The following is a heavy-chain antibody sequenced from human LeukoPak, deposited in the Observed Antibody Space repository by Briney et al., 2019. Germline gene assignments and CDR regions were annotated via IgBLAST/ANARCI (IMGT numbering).Heavy chain of an antibody. V-gene: IGHV7-4-1*02. Sequence: ASVSVSCKPSGYIFSIYAIIWVRQAPGQGLEFMGWINSNTGNPTYAQGFTGRFVFSLDTSVSTTYLQVSSLKPEDTAVYYCARDYTVAVGTTTYFQHWGQGTLVTVSS. CDR3: ARDYTVAVGTTTYFQH. D-gene: IGHD1-26*01. CDR2: INSNTGNP. CDR1: GYIFSIYA. J-gene: IGHJ1*01.